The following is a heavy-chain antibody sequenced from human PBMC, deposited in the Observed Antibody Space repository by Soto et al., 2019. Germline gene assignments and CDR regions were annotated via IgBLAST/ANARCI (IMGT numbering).Heavy chain of an antibody. CDR1: GGSISSYY. Sequence: SETLSLTCTVPGGSISSYYWSWIRQPPGKGLEWIGYIYYSGSTNYNPSLKSRVTISVDTSKNQFSLKLSSVTAADTAVYYCARDNPTTTAFDYWGQGTLVTVSS. CDR3: ARDNPTTTAFDY. D-gene: IGHD4-17*01. V-gene: IGHV4-59*01. J-gene: IGHJ4*02. CDR2: IYYSGST.